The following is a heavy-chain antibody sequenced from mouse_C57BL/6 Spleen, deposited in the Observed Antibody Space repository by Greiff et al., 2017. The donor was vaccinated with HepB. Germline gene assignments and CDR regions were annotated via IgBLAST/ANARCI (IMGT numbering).Heavy chain of an antibody. Sequence: QVQLQQPGAELVKPGASVKLSCKASGYTFTSYWMHWVKQRPGRGLEWIGRIDPNSGGTKYNEKFKSKATLTVDKPSSTAYMQLSSLTSADSAVLYCARFPVTTVVATEAMDYWGQGTSVTVSS. V-gene: IGHV1-72*01. CDR1: GYTFTSYW. D-gene: IGHD1-1*01. CDR3: ARFPVTTVVATEAMDY. CDR2: IDPNSGGT. J-gene: IGHJ4*01.